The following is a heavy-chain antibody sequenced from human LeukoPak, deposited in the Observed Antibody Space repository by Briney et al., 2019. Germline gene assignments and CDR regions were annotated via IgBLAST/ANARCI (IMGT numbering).Heavy chain of an antibody. CDR3: ARSSGGYSSSSRNYYYYYYMDV. J-gene: IGHJ6*03. V-gene: IGHV1-69*06. CDR2: IIPIFGTA. Sequence: SVKVSCKASGGTFSSYAISWVRQAPGQGLEWMGGIIPIFGTANYAQKFQGRVTITADKSTSTAYMELSSLRSEDTAVYYCARSSGGYSSSSRNYYYYYYMDVWGKGTTVTVSS. D-gene: IGHD6-6*01. CDR1: GGTFSSYA.